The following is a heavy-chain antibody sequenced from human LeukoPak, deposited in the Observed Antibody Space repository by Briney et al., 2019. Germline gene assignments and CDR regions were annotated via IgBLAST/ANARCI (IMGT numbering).Heavy chain of an antibody. J-gene: IGHJ4*02. CDR2: ISSSSSTI. D-gene: IGHD1-20*01. CDR3: VRGHNYCFDY. CDR1: GFTFSSYS. V-gene: IGHV3-48*02. Sequence: GGSLRLSCAASGFTFSSYSMNWVRQAPGKGLEWVSYISSSSSTIVYADSVKGRFTISRDNAKNSLYLQMNSLRDEDTAVYYCVRGHNYCFDYWGQGTLVTVSS.